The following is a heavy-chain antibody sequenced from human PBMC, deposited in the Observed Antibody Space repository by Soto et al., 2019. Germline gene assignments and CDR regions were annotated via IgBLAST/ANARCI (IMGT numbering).Heavy chain of an antibody. CDR2: MNTKTGST. CDR1: GYTFTSYD. CDR3: ARASHTSSVYYFYDGMDV. Sequence: QVQLVQYGAVVRKPGASVKVSCTASGYTFTSYDLNWVRRTTGQGLEWMGWMNTKTGSTGFAQKFQGRLTMTRDTSKSTSYMWLSSLTSEDTALYYCARASHTSSVYYFYDGMDVWGQGTAVAVSS. J-gene: IGHJ6*02. D-gene: IGHD6-6*01. V-gene: IGHV1-8*02.